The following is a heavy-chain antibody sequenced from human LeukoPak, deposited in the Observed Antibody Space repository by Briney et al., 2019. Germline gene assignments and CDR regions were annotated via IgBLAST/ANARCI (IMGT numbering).Heavy chain of an antibody. Sequence: ASVKVSCEASGYTFTGYYMHWVRQAPGQGLEWMGRINPNSGGTNYAQKFQGRVTMTRDTSISTAYMELSRLRSDDTAVYYCARGATNYYYYGMDVWGQGTTVTVSS. CDR2: INPNSGGT. J-gene: IGHJ6*02. CDR1: GYTFTGYY. CDR3: ARGATNYYYYGMDV. V-gene: IGHV1-2*06.